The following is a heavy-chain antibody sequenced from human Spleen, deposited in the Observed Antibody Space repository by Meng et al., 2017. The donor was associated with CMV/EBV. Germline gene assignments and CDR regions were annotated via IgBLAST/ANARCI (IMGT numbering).Heavy chain of an antibody. Sequence: SETLSLTCTVSGGSISSSSYYWGWIRQPPGKGLEWIGSIYYSGSTYYNPSLKSRVTISVDTSKNQFSLKLSSVTAADTAVYYCARDSGMNYDFWSGYTHSRPFDYWGQGTLVTVSS. V-gene: IGHV4-39*07. CDR3: ARDSGMNYDFWSGYTHSRPFDY. CDR2: IYYSGST. CDR1: GGSISSSSYY. D-gene: IGHD3-3*01. J-gene: IGHJ4*02.